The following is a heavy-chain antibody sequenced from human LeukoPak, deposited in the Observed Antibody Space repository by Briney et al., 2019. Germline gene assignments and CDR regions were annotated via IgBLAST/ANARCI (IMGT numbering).Heavy chain of an antibody. CDR2: VSGSGDST. CDR1: GFTFSHYA. CDR3: AKEKQRNFDY. V-gene: IGHV3-23*01. Sequence: GGSLRLSCAASGFTFSHYAMSWVRQAPGKGLEWVSGVSGSGDSTYYGDSVQGRFTISRDNSKNTLYLQMNTLRAEDTAVYFCAKEKQRNFDYWGQGTLVTVSS. J-gene: IGHJ4*02.